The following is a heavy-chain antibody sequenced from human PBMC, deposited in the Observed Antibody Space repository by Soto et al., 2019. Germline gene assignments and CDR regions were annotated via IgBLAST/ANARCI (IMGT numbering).Heavy chain of an antibody. Sequence: SETLSLTCIVSGDSFSSGNFYWTWIRQPPGKGLECIGKIYRSGSTHYNPSLKSRMSISIDTSKNQFSLRLSSVTAADTAVYYWGRAGGGWGGYGLDVWGQGTTVTVSS. D-gene: IGHD3-16*01. CDR3: GRAGGGWGGYGLDV. CDR2: IYRSGST. V-gene: IGHV4-61*01. CDR1: GDSFSSGNFY. J-gene: IGHJ6*02.